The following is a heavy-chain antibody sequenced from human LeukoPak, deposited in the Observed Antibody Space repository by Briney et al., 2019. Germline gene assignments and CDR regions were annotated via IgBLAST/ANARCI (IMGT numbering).Heavy chain of an antibody. CDR3: ARGHGSYYYYMDV. D-gene: IGHD1-26*01. J-gene: IGHJ6*03. V-gene: IGHV1-2*02. CDR2: INPNSGGT. CDR1: GYTFTSYY. Sequence: ASVKVSCKASGYTFTSYYMHWVRQAPGQGLEWMGWINPNSGGTNYAQKFQDRVSMTRDTSTSTAYMELSRLRSDDTAVYYCARGHGSYYYYMDVWGKGTTVTVSS.